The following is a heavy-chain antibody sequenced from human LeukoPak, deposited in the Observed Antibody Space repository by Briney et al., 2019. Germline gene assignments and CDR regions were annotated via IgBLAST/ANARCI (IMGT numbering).Heavy chain of an antibody. CDR3: ARDLADYTLVGATTRYYYYGMDV. Sequence: SVKVSCKASGYTFTTFGISWVRQAPGQGLEWMGGIIPIFGTANYAQKFQGRVTITADESTSTAYMELSSLRSEDTAVYYCARDLADYTLVGATTRYYYYGMDVWGQGTTVTVSS. CDR1: GYTFTTFG. D-gene: IGHD1-26*01. J-gene: IGHJ6*02. CDR2: IIPIFGTA. V-gene: IGHV1-69*13.